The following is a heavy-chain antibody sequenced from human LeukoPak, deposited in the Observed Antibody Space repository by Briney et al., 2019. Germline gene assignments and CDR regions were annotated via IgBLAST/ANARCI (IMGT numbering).Heavy chain of an antibody. Sequence: SETLSLTCTVSGGSISSHYWSWIRQPPGKGLEWIGYIYYSGSANYNPSLKSRVTISVDTSKNQFSLKLTSVTAADTAVYYCARGFGAAAGDYWGQGTLVTVSS. CDR3: ARGFGAAAGDY. J-gene: IGHJ4*02. CDR1: GGSISSHY. V-gene: IGHV4-59*11. D-gene: IGHD6-13*01. CDR2: IYYSGSA.